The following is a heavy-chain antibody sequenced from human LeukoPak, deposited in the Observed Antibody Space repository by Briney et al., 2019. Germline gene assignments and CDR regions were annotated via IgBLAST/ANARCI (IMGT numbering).Heavy chain of an antibody. V-gene: IGHV3-30*18. CDR2: ISYDGSNK. CDR1: GFTFSSYG. Sequence: GGSLRLSCAASGFTFSSYGMHWVRQAPGKGLEWVAVISYDGSNKYYADSVKGRFTISRDTSKNTLYLQMNSLRAEDTAVYYCAKDPTKYYYGSGTRPLDPWGQGTLVTVSS. CDR3: AKDPTKYYYGSGTRPLDP. D-gene: IGHD3-10*01. J-gene: IGHJ5*02.